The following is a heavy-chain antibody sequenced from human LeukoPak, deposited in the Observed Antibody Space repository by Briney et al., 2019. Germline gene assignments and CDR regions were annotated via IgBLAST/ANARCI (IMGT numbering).Heavy chain of an antibody. CDR1: GFPFSNYA. D-gene: IGHD3-22*01. CDR2: INGNGDSS. V-gene: IGHV3-23*01. CDR3: AKRDAYDSSGFSPLFDY. J-gene: IGHJ4*02. Sequence: GESLRLSCAASGFPFSNYAMGWVRQAPGKGLEWVSCINGNGDSSYYADSVKGRFTISRDNSKSALYLQLNSLRAEDTAVYYCAKRDAYDSSGFSPLFDYWGQGALVTVSS.